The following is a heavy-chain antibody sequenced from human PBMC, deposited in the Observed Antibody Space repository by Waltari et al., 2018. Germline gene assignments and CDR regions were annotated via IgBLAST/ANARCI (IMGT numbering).Heavy chain of an antibody. J-gene: IGHJ4*02. CDR3: AKAAEQWLVLIHSQGAFFDY. D-gene: IGHD6-19*01. CDR1: GFTFSSYG. V-gene: IGHV3-33*06. Sequence: QVQLVESGGGVVQPGRSLRLSCAASGFTFSSYGMHWVRQAPGKGLEWVAVIWYDGSNKYYADSVKGRFTISRDNSKNTLYLQMNSLRAEDTAVYYCAKAAEQWLVLIHSQGAFFDYWGQGTLVTVSS. CDR2: IWYDGSNK.